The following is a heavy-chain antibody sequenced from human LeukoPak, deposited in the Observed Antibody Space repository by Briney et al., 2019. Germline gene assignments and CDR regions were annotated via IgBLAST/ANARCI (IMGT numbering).Heavy chain of an antibody. Sequence: GGSLRLSCAASGFTFSSYSMNWVRQAPGKGLEWVSYISSSSSTIYYADSVKGRFTISRDNAKNSLYLQMNSLRAEDTAVYYCARELDSSGYSDPYYFDYWGQGTLVTVSS. J-gene: IGHJ4*02. D-gene: IGHD3-22*01. CDR3: ARELDSSGYSDPYYFDY. CDR2: ISSSSSTI. CDR1: GFTFSSYS. V-gene: IGHV3-48*04.